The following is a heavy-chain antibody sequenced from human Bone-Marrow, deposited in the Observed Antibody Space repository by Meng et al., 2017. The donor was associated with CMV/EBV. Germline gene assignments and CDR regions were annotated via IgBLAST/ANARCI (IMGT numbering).Heavy chain of an antibody. Sequence: SGPTLVKPTQTLTLTCTFSGFSLSTSGVTVGWIRQPPGRALEWLALIYWTDDKLYSQSLKTRLTITKDNSKNQVFLTMTNMDPVDTATYYFAHSVNNFQFFDIWGHGTVVTVSS. CDR1: GFSLSTSGVT. CDR2: IYWTDDK. J-gene: IGHJ3*02. D-gene: IGHD5-24*01. CDR3: AHSVNNFQFFDI. V-gene: IGHV2-5*01.